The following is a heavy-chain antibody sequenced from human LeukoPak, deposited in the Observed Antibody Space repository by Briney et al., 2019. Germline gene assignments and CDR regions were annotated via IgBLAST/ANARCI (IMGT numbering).Heavy chain of an antibody. CDR3: AKVPLPDYGDFEVYFDY. CDR1: GFTFSSYA. Sequence: PGGSLRLSCAASGFTFSSYAMSWVRQAPGKGLEWVSAISGSGGSTYYADSVKGRFTISRDNSKNTLYLQMNSLRAEDTAVYYCAKVPLPDYGDFEVYFDYWGQGTLVTVSS. D-gene: IGHD4-17*01. J-gene: IGHJ4*02. CDR2: ISGSGGST. V-gene: IGHV3-23*01.